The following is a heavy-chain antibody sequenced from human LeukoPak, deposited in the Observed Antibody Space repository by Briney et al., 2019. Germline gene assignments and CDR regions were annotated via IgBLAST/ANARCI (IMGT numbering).Heavy chain of an antibody. CDR3: ASIVGATNWFDP. Sequence: SETLSLTCAVYGGSFSGYYWSWIRQPPGKGLEWIGEINHSGGTNYNPSLKSRVTISVDTSKNQFSLKLSSVTAADTAVYYCASIVGATNWFDPWGQGTLVTVSS. D-gene: IGHD1-26*01. CDR2: INHSGGT. CDR1: GGSFSGYY. V-gene: IGHV4-34*01. J-gene: IGHJ5*02.